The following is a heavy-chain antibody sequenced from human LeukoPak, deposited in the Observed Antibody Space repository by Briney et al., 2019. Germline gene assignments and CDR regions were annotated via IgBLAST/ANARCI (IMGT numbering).Heavy chain of an antibody. V-gene: IGHV1-2*02. CDR3: ARVPSLHSSWYGGYYYYYMDV. D-gene: IGHD6-13*01. CDR1: GYTFTGYY. J-gene: IGHJ6*03. Sequence: ASVKVSCKASGYTFTGYYMHWVRQAPGQGLEWMGWINPNSGDTNYAQKFQGRVTMTRDTSISTAYMELSRLRSDDTAVYYCARVPSLHSSWYGGYYYYYMDVWGKGTTVTVSS. CDR2: INPNSGDT.